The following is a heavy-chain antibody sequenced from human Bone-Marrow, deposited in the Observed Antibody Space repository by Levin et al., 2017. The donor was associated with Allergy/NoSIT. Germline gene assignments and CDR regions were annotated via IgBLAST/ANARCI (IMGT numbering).Heavy chain of an antibody. CDR2: ISGGGETT. CDR3: ARDRWGGLAVPVLGYFDL. J-gene: IGHJ2*01. V-gene: IGHV3-23*01. CDR1: GFSFSNHA. D-gene: IGHD3-10*01. Sequence: GESLKISCAASGFSFSNHAMSWVRQAPGKGLEWVSAISGGGETTHFADSVEGRFTISRDNSKNTLYLQMDGLRAEDTAVYYCARDRWGGLAVPVLGYFDLWGRGTLVTVSS.